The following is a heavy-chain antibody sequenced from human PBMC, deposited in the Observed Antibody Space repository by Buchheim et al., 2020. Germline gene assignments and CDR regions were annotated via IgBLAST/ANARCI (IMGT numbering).Heavy chain of an antibody. CDR2: ISSSGLTI. J-gene: IGHJ4*02. CDR1: GFTLSSYY. V-gene: IGHV3-48*02. CDR3: ATESFRSDSSGYHYAYFDY. D-gene: IGHD3-22*01. Sequence: EVQLVESGGGLVHPGGSLRLSCGAAGFTLSSYYMNWVRQAPGKGLEWISSISSSGLTIYYAESVKGRFTISRDHAKNSLDLPMDSLRDEDAAVYYCATESFRSDSSGYHYAYFDYWGQG.